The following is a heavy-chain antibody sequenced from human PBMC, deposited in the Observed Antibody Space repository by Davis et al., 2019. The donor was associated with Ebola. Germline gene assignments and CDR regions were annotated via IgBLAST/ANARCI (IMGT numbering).Heavy chain of an antibody. D-gene: IGHD5-24*01. CDR1: DFIVTRYA. Sequence: PGGSLRLSCAASDFIVTRYAMHWVRQAPGKGLQWVAVIWFDGSYKYYENSVKGRFTISRDNSKNTMYLQMNNLRTEDTAVYYCASGDGYNFNWGQGTQVTVSP. CDR2: IWFDGSYK. CDR3: ASGDGYNFN. J-gene: IGHJ4*02. V-gene: IGHV3-33*03.